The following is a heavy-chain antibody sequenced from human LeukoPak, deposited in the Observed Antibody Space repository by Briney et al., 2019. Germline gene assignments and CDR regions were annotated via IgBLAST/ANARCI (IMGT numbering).Heavy chain of an antibody. Sequence: GGSLRLSCVASGVTFSSYIMNWVRQAPGKELEWVSSISSSSSYIYYADSVKGRFTIPRDNAKNSLYLQMNSLSAEDTAVYYCASLPWLVRWVYYWGQGTLVTVSS. V-gene: IGHV3-21*01. J-gene: IGHJ4*02. CDR2: ISSSSSYI. CDR1: GVTFSSYI. CDR3: ASLPWLVRWVYY. D-gene: IGHD6-19*01.